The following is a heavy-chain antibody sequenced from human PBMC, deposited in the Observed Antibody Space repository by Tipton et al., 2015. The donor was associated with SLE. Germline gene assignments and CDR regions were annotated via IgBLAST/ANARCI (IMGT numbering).Heavy chain of an antibody. J-gene: IGHJ4*02. V-gene: IGHV1-2*04. Sequence: QSGAEVKKPGASVNVSCKASGYTFSDYYMYWVRQAPGQGLEWMGWINPDSGDTNYAQKFQGWVTMTRDTSISTVYMELSRLGFDGTAVYYCARGSSGFHFSYWGQGTLVTVSS. D-gene: IGHD3-22*01. CDR1: GYTFSDYY. CDR3: ARGSSGFHFSY. CDR2: INPDSGDT.